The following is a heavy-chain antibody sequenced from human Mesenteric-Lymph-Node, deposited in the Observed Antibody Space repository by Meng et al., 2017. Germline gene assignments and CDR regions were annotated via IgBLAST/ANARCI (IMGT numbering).Heavy chain of an antibody. CDR3: ARDQIVVVVAATIYYYYYGMDV. CDR1: GFMFNRYG. J-gene: IGHJ6*02. V-gene: IGHV3-30*02. CDR2: IWYDGSNK. Sequence: GGSLRLSCAASGFMFNRYGMHWVRQAPGKGLEWVAIIWYDGSNKYYADSVKGRFTISRDNSKNTLYLQMNSLRAEDTAVYYCARDQIVVVVAATIYYYYYGMDVWGQGTMVTVSS. D-gene: IGHD2-15*01.